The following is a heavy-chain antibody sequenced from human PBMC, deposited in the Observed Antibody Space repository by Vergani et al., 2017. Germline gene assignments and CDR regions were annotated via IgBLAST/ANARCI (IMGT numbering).Heavy chain of an antibody. J-gene: IGHJ5*02. CDR3: ARRIGSNYWWFDP. D-gene: IGHD1-7*01. CDR1: GYTFTSYG. V-gene: IGHV1-18*04. Sequence: QVQLVQSGAEVKKPGASVKVSCKASGYTFTSYGLSWVRQAPGQGLEWMGWISAYNGNTNYAQKVQGRVTMTTDTSTITAYMELRSLSSDDTAVYYWARRIGSNYWWFDPWGQGTLVTVSS. CDR2: ISAYNGNT.